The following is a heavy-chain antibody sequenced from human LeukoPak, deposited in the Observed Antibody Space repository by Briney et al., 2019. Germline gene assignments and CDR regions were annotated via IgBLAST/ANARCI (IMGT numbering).Heavy chain of an antibody. V-gene: IGHV3-7*01. CDR2: IKEDRIDK. D-gene: IGHD2-21*01. J-gene: IGHJ4*02. CDR1: GFTFSDYW. CDR3: ARSVPGDVSRSYPLDY. Sequence: GGSLRLSCAASGFTFSDYWMRWVRQAPGKGVEWVAHIKEDRIDKHSVHSVARPFSVSRDNTTNSLYLQMSSLRAEDTAVYYCARSVPGDVSRSYPLDYRGQGTLVTVSS.